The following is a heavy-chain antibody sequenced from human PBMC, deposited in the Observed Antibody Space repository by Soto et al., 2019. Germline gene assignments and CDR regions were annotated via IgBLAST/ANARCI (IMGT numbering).Heavy chain of an antibody. J-gene: IGHJ4*02. CDR1: GGSISSGGYS. CDR2: IYHSGST. CDR3: AGAHDYGDFFDY. Sequence: SETLSLTCAVSGGSISSGGYSWSWIRQPPGKGPEWIGYIYHSGSTYYNPSLKSRVTISVDRSKNQFSLKLSSVTAADTAVYYCAGAHDYGDFFDYWGQGTLVTVSS. D-gene: IGHD4-17*01. V-gene: IGHV4-30-2*01.